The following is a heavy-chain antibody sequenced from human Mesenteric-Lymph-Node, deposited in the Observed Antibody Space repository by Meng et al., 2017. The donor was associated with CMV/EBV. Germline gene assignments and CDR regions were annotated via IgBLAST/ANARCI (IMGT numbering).Heavy chain of an antibody. Sequence: GESLKISCTASGFTFRDYAMIWVRQAPGKGLEWVGFIRSKAYGGTAEYAASVKGRFTFSRDDSKDIAYLQMNSLKTEDTAVYYCTREGPVAGTDYWGQGTLVTVSS. D-gene: IGHD6-19*01. CDR1: GFTFRDYA. CDR2: IRSKAYGGTA. J-gene: IGHJ4*02. CDR3: TREGPVAGTDY. V-gene: IGHV3-49*04.